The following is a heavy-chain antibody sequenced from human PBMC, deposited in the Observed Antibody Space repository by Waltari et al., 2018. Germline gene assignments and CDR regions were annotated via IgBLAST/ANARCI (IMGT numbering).Heavy chain of an antibody. D-gene: IGHD2-21*01. V-gene: IGHV1-2*06. CDR3: ARGGECDHSPFDY. J-gene: IGHJ4*02. Sequence: QVQLVQSGAEVKKPGASVKVSCKASGYTFTGYYMHWVRQAPGQGLEWMGRINPYSGGTNYAQKFQGRVTMTRDTSISTAYMELSRLRSDDTAVYYCARGGECDHSPFDYWGQGTLVTVSS. CDR2: INPYSGGT. CDR1: GYTFTGYY.